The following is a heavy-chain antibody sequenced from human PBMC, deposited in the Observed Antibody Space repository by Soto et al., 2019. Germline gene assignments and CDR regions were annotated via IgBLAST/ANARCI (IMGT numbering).Heavy chain of an antibody. CDR2: ISGSGGNT. J-gene: IGHJ4*02. CDR1: GFTFSSYA. V-gene: IGHV3-23*01. D-gene: IGHD2-2*01. CDR3: AKPTLYCSSTSCYDY. Sequence: PVGSLRLSCAASGFTFSSYAMTWVRQAPGKGLEWVSVISGSGGNTYYADSVKGRFTISRDNSKNTLYLQMNSLRAEDTAVYYCAKPTLYCSSTSCYDYWGQGTLVTVSS.